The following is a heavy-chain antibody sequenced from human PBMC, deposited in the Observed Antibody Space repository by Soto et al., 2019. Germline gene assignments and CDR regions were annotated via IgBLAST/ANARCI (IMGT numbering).Heavy chain of an antibody. D-gene: IGHD2-2*01. CDR3: ARAPTVVVPADPTVWFGE. Sequence: ASVKLSCKASGYTFTGYYMHWVRHAPGQKIEWMGWINPNSGGTNYAQKFQGWVTMTRDTSISTAYMELSRLRSDDTAVYYCARAPTVVVPADPTVWFGEWGQGTLVTVSS. V-gene: IGHV1-2*04. CDR2: INPNSGGT. J-gene: IGHJ4*02. CDR1: GYTFTGYY.